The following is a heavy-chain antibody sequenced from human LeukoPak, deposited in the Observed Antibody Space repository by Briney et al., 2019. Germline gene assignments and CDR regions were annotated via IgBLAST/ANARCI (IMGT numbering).Heavy chain of an antibody. J-gene: IGHJ4*02. D-gene: IGHD6-19*01. V-gene: IGHV4-39*01. CDR1: GGSISSSSYY. Sequence: PSETLSLTCTVSGGSISSSSYYWGWIRQPPGEGLEWIGSIYYSGSTYYNPSLKSRVTISVDTSKNQFSLKLSSVTAADTAVYYCARHFIPTVAGLDYWGQGTLVTVSS. CDR2: IYYSGST. CDR3: ARHFIPTVAGLDY.